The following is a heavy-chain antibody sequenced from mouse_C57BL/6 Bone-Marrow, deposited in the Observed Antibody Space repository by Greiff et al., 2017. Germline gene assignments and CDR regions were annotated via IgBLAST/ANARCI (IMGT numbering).Heavy chain of an antibody. CDR2: IYPGSGST. J-gene: IGHJ1*03. V-gene: IGHV1-55*01. D-gene: IGHD2-5*01. CDR1: GYTFTSYW. Sequence: QVQLQQPGAELVKPGASVKMSCKASGYTFTSYWITWVKQRPGQGLEWIGDIYPGSGSTNYNEKFKSKATLTVDTSSSTAYMQLSSLTSADSAVYSCARPYYSNYWYCDVWGTGTTVTVSA. CDR3: ARPYYSNYWYCDV.